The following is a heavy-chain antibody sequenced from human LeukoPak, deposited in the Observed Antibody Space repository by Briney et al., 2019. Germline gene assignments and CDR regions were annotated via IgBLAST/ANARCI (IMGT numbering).Heavy chain of an antibody. CDR3: AQIGKFDY. CDR2: ISYDGSNK. CDR1: GFIFSSYA. J-gene: IGHJ4*02. D-gene: IGHD2/OR15-2a*01. V-gene: IGHV3-30-3*01. Sequence: GGSLRLSCVASGFIFSSYAMHWVRQAPGKGLEWVAIISYDGSNKYYADSVKGRFTISRDNSKNTLYLQMNSLRAEDTAVYYCAQIGKFDYWGQGTLVTVSS.